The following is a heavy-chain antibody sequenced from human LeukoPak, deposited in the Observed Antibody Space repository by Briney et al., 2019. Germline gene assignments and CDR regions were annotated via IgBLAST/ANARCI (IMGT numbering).Heavy chain of an antibody. CDR2: INSDGSST. CDR1: GSTFSSYW. J-gene: IGHJ6*03. V-gene: IGHV3-74*01. CDR3: ARDRVAAAGTGYYYCMDV. D-gene: IGHD6-13*01. Sequence: GGSLRLSCAASGSTFSSYWMHWVRQAPGKGLVWVSRINSDGSSTSYADSVKGRFTISRDNAKNTLYLQMNSLRAEDTAVYYCARDRVAAAGTGYYYCMDVWGKGTTVTVSS.